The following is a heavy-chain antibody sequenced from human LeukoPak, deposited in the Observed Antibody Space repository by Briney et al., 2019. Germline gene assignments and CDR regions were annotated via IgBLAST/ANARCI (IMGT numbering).Heavy chain of an antibody. V-gene: IGHV3-21*01. CDR2: ISSSSSYI. Sequence: GGSLRLSCAASGFTFSTYTMNWVRQAPGKWLEWVSSISSSSSYIYYADSVKGRFTISRDNAKNSLYLQMNSLRAEDTAVYYCARKPYDSSGYSYDWGQGTLVTVSS. J-gene: IGHJ4*02. CDR1: GFTFSTYT. D-gene: IGHD3-22*01. CDR3: ARKPYDSSGYSYD.